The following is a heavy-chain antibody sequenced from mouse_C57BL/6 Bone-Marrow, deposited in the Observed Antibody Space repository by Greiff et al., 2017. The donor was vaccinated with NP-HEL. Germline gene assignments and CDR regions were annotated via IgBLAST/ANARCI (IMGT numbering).Heavy chain of an antibody. V-gene: IGHV3-6*01. D-gene: IGHD1-1*01. Sequence: EVKLVESGPGLVKPSQSLSLTCSVTGYSIISGYYWNWIRQFPGNKLEWMAYISYDGSNNYNTSLKNRISITRDISKNQFFLKLTSVTTEDTATYYCAREGGYYGSPFAYWGQGTLVTVSA. CDR1: GYSIISGYY. J-gene: IGHJ3*01. CDR3: AREGGYYGSPFAY. CDR2: ISYDGSN.